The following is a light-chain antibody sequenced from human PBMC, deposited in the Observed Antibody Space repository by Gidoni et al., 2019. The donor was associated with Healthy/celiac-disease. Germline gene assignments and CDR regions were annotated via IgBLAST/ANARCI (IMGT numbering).Light chain of an antibody. V-gene: IGKV1-33*01. CDR3: QQYDTPLT. CDR1: QDISNY. CDR2: AAS. Sequence: DIQMTQSPSSLSASVGDRVTITCQASQDISNYFTWYQKKPGKAPKLLLYAASNLETGAPSMCSGSGSGTDFTFTISSLQHEDIATYYCQQYDTPLTFGQGTKLEIK. J-gene: IGKJ2*01.